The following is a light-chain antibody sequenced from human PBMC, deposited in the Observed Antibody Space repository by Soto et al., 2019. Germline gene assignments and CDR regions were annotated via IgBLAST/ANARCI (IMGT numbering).Light chain of an antibody. J-gene: IGKJ1*01. CDR1: QTVRSSS. V-gene: IGKV3-20*01. CDR3: QQYGSSPRT. CDR2: GAS. Sequence: DIVLTQSPGTLSLSPGERATLSCRASQTVRSSSLAWYQQKPGQAPRLLIFGASTRAAGFPDRFSGSGSGTDFTLTSSRLEPEDFAVYYCQQYGSSPRTFGQGTKVEIK.